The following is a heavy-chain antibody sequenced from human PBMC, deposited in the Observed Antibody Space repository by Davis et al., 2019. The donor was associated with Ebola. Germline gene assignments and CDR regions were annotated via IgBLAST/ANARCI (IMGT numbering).Heavy chain of an antibody. CDR3: ARDGPLYCGGDCYSVGRAFDI. J-gene: IGHJ3*02. CDR2: IKQDGSEK. Sequence: GESLKISCAVSGFTFSNYWMSWVRQAPGKGLEWVANIKQDGSEKHYLDSVKGRFTISRDNAKKSLYLQMNSLRDEDTAVYYCARDGPLYCGGDCYSVGRAFDIWGQGTMVTVSS. V-gene: IGHV3-7*01. CDR1: GFTFSNYW. D-gene: IGHD2-21*02.